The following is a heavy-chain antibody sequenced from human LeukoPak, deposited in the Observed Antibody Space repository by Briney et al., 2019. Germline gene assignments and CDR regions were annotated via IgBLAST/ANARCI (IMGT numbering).Heavy chain of an antibody. Sequence: PGGSLRLSCAASGFTFSSYSMNWVRQAPGKGLEWVSSISSSSSYIYYADSVKRRFTISRDNAKNSLYLQMNSLRAEDTAVYYCARDASEHYYYMDVWGKGTTVTVSS. D-gene: IGHD1-26*01. CDR3: ARDASEHYYYMDV. V-gene: IGHV3-21*01. CDR1: GFTFSSYS. J-gene: IGHJ6*03. CDR2: ISSSSSYI.